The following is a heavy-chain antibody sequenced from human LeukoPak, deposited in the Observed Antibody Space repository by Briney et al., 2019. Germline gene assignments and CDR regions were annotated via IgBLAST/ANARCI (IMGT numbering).Heavy chain of an antibody. Sequence: SGGSLRLSCAASGFTVSRNYMSWVSQAPGKGLEWVSVLYGDGKTFYADSVKGRSTISRDNSKNTLYLQMNSLRAEDTAVYYCASLERWLQFWGQGTLVTVSS. CDR1: GFTVSRNY. D-gene: IGHD5-24*01. J-gene: IGHJ1*01. CDR3: ASLERWLQF. CDR2: LYGDGKT. V-gene: IGHV3-53*01.